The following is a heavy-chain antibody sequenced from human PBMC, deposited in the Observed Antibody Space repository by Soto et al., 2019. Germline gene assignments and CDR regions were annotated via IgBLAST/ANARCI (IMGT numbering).Heavy chain of an antibody. V-gene: IGHV1-8*01. J-gene: IGHJ6*02. CDR3: ARGRHLGYFAWLPTEYYYYGMDV. CDR1: GYTLPSYY. Sequence: ASVKVSCKASGYTLPSYYINWVRQATGQGLEWMGWMNPNSGNTGYAQKFQGRVTMTRNTSISTAYMELSSLRSEDTAVYYCARGRHLGYFAWLPTEYYYYGMDVWGQGTTDTVSS. CDR2: MNPNSGNT. D-gene: IGHD3-9*01.